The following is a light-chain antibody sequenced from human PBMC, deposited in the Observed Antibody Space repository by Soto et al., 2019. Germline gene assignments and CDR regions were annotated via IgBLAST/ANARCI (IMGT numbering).Light chain of an antibody. J-gene: IGKJ1*01. CDR2: AAS. V-gene: IGKV1-39*01. Sequence: IQMTQSPSSLSASAGDRVTITCRARQSISSYLNWYQQKPGKAPKVLIYAASSLQSGVPSRFSGGGSGTDFTLTISSLHPDDFATYYCQQSYTSPWTFGQGTKVDIK. CDR1: QSISSY. CDR3: QQSYTSPWT.